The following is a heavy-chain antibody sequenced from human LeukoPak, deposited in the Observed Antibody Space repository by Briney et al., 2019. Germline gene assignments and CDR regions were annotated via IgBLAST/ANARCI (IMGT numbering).Heavy chain of an antibody. CDR2: ISAYNGNT. Sequence: ASVKFSCKASGYTFTSYGISWVRQAPGQGLEWMGWISAYNGNTNYAQKLQGRVTMTTDTSTSTAYMELRSLRSDDTAVYYCARDIQYYYDSSGYYVVDYWGQGTLVTVSS. J-gene: IGHJ4*02. D-gene: IGHD3-22*01. CDR1: GYTFTSYG. CDR3: ARDIQYYYDSSGYYVVDY. V-gene: IGHV1-18*01.